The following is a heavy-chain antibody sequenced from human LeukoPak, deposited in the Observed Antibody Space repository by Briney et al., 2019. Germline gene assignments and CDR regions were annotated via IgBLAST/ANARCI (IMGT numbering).Heavy chain of an antibody. Sequence: GGSLRLSCVASGFTFSDFAMSWVRLAPGKGLEWVSSIEKDASRAYYADSVRGRFTVSRDNSKNTLYLQMSSLRVEDTALYYCAKQEGALIQNWCFDHWGLGTLVTVSS. CDR1: GFTFSDFA. D-gene: IGHD1-26*01. CDR3: AKQEGALIQNWCFDH. V-gene: IGHV3-23*03. J-gene: IGHJ4*02. CDR2: IEKDASRA.